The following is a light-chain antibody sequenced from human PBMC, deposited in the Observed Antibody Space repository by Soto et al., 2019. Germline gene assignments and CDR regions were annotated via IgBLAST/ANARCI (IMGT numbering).Light chain of an antibody. J-gene: IGKJ1*01. Sequence: DIQMTQSPSSLSASVGDRVTITCRASQSISTYLHWYQQKPGKAPKLLIYAASILQSGVPARFSGSGSVTDFTLTISSLQPEDFATYYCQQSYSTPPAFGQGTKVEIK. CDR3: QQSYSTPPA. CDR2: AAS. V-gene: IGKV1-39*01. CDR1: QSISTY.